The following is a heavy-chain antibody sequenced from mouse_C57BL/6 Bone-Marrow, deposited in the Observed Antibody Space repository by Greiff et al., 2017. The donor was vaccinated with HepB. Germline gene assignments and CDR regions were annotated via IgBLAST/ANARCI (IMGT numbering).Heavy chain of an antibody. V-gene: IGHV1-5*01. Sequence: GNSDTSYNQKFKGKAKLTAVTSASTAYMELSSLTNEDSAVYYCTRNAYYGSSYWYFDVWGTGTTVTVSS. J-gene: IGHJ1*03. CDR2: GNSDT. CDR3: TRNAYYGSSYWYFDV. D-gene: IGHD1-1*01.